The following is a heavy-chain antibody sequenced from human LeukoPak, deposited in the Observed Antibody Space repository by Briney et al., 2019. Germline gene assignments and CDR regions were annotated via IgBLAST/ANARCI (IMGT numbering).Heavy chain of an antibody. CDR2: ISAYNGNT. D-gene: IGHD1-26*01. Sequence: ASVKVSCKASGYTFTSYGISWVRQAPGQGLEWMGWISAYNGNTNYAQKLQGRVTMTTDTSTSTAYMELRSLRSDDTAAYYCARVSLVGATYYYYYGMDVWGQGTTVTVSS. J-gene: IGHJ6*02. CDR1: GYTFTSYG. CDR3: ARVSLVGATYYYYYGMDV. V-gene: IGHV1-18*01.